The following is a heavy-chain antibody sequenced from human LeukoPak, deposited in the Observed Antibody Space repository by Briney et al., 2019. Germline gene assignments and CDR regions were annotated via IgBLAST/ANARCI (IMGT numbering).Heavy chain of an antibody. CDR3: ARDRYYYDSSAYYEIDY. CDR1: GFIFSSYD. J-gene: IGHJ4*02. D-gene: IGHD3-22*01. CDR2: IRSSGSTI. V-gene: IGHV3-48*03. Sequence: GGSLRLSCAASGFIFSSYDMNWVRQAPGKGLEWVSYIRSSGSTIYYADSVKGRFTVSRDNAKNSLFLQMISLRAEDTAVYYCARDRYYYDSSAYYEIDYWGQGTLVTVSS.